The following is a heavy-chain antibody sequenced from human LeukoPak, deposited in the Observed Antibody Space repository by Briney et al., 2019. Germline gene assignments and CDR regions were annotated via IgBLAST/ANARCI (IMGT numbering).Heavy chain of an antibody. CDR2: ISWNSGTI. D-gene: IGHD3-22*01. V-gene: IGHV3-9*03. CDR3: AKDYYYDSSGYTYFDY. J-gene: IGHJ4*02. CDR1: GFTFNDYA. Sequence: GRSLRLSCVASGFTFNDYAMHWVRQAPGKSLEWVSGISWNSGTIGYADSVKGRFTISRDNAKNSLYLQMNSLRAEDMAFYYCAKDYYYDSSGYTYFDYWGQGALVTVSS.